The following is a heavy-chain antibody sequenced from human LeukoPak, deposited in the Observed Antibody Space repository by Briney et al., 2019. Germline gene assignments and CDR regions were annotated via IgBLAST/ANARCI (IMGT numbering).Heavy chain of an antibody. Sequence: PAETLPLTCALSTVSGSSVNWWSWVRQPPGKGLEWIGEVHKTGKTNYNPSLKTRVTISIDASKNQLSLELTSVTAADAAVYYCARELMGAPTPGVYCGQRTRVTVSS. J-gene: IGHJ4*02. CDR2: VHKTGKT. CDR3: ARELMGAPTPGVY. V-gene: IGHV4-4*02. D-gene: IGHD2-8*01. CDR1: TVSGSSVNW.